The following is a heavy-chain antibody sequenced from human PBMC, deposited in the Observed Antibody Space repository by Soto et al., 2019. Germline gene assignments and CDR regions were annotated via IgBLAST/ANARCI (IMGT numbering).Heavy chain of an antibody. J-gene: IGHJ5*02. CDR1: GGSISSTTYY. V-gene: IGHV4-39*01. CDR3: ARLYYDSRGYYWFDP. CDR2: IYYSGST. Sequence: GPGPGLSSETLSLTCTVSGGSISSTTYYWGWIRQPPGKGLEWIGSIYYSGSTYDNPSLKSRVTISVDTSKNQFSLKLSFVTAADTAVYYCARLYYDSRGYYWFDPWGQGTLVTVSS. D-gene: IGHD3-22*01.